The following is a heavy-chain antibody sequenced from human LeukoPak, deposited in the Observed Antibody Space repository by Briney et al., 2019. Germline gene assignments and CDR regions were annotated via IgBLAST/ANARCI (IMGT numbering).Heavy chain of an antibody. D-gene: IGHD4-17*01. CDR2: ISASGDTI. CDR1: GFTFNSYS. CDR3: ATGADDGTYGGWFDP. J-gene: IGHJ5*02. Sequence: PGGSLRLSCAASGFTFNSYSMNWFRQAPGKGLEWVSSISASGDTIYYSDSVKGRFTISRDNAKNSLFLQMNRLRGDDTAMYYCATGADDGTYGGWFDPWGQGTQVTVSS. V-gene: IGHV3-21*04.